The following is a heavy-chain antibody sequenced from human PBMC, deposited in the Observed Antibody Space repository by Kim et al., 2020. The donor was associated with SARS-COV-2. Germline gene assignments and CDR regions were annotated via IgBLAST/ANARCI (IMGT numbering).Heavy chain of an antibody. V-gene: IGHV4-30-4*01. J-gene: IGHJ4*02. CDR2: IYYSGST. Sequence: SETLSLTCTVSGGSISSGDYYWSWIRQPPGKGLEWIGYIYYSGSTYYNPSLKSRVTISVDTSKNQFSLKLSSVTAADTAVYYCARGLYSYGSIDYWGQGTLVTVSS. CDR3: ARGLYSYGSIDY. D-gene: IGHD5-18*01. CDR1: GGSISSGDYY.